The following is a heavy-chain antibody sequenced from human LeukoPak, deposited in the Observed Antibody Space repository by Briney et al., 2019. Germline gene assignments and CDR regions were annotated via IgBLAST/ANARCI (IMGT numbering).Heavy chain of an antibody. V-gene: IGHV1-2*06. CDR2: INPNSGGT. Sequence: ASVKVCCNGSGYTFTGYYMHWVRQAPGQGLEWMGRINPNSGGTDYAQIFQGKFSMTRDTSISTAYMELSRLRSDDTAVYYCATRDPAEGFLQWLPDCWGQGTLVTVSA. J-gene: IGHJ4*02. CDR3: ATRDPAEGFLQWLPDC. CDR1: GYTFTGYY. D-gene: IGHD3-3*01.